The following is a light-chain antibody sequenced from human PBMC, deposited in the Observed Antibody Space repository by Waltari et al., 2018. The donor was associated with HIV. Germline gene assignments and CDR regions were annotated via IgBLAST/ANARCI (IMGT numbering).Light chain of an antibody. Sequence: QSVLTQPPSASGTPGQRVTISCSGSSSNIGSTTVSWYQQLPGTAPKLLIYNNNERPSGVPDRFSGSTSGTSASLAISGLQSESEADYYCAAWDDSLNGVVFGGGTKLTVL. CDR1: SSNIGSTT. CDR3: AAWDDSLNGVV. CDR2: NNN. J-gene: IGLJ2*01. V-gene: IGLV1-44*01.